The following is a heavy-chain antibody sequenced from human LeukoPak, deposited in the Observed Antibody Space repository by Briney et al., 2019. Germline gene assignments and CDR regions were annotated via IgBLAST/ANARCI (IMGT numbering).Heavy chain of an antibody. Sequence: PSETLSPTCTVSGGSIGSFYWTWIRQPPGKGLEWIGYIYYSGSTNYNPSLKSRVTISVDTSKNQISLKLSSVTTADTAFYYCARGSIGGLNYWGQGTLVTVSS. D-gene: IGHD3-22*01. J-gene: IGHJ4*02. CDR3: ARGSIGGLNY. CDR1: GGSIGSFY. V-gene: IGHV4-59*01. CDR2: IYYSGST.